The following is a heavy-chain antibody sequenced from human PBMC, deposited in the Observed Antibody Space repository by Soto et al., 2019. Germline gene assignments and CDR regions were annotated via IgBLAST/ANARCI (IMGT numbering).Heavy chain of an antibody. CDR1: GFTFSSYW. Sequence: EVQLVESGGGLVQPGGSLRLSCAASGFTFSSYWMSWVRQAPGKGLEWVANIKQDGSEKYYVDSVKGRFTISRDNAKNSLYLQMNSLRAEDTAVYYCARVEGQLVIPFDYWGQGTLVTVSS. V-gene: IGHV3-7*03. CDR3: ARVEGQLVIPFDY. J-gene: IGHJ4*02. D-gene: IGHD6-6*01. CDR2: IKQDGSEK.